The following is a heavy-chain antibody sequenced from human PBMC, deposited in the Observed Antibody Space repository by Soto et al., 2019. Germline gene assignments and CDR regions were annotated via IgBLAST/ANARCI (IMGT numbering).Heavy chain of an antibody. CDR2: ISGSGGST. Sequence: EVQLLESGGGLVQPGGSLRLSCAGSGFTFSSYAMSWVRQAPGKGLEWVSAISGSGGSTYYADSVKGRFTISRDNSKNTLYLQMNSLRAEDTAVYYCAKAYRGGYGLFDYWGQGTLVTVSS. J-gene: IGHJ4*02. V-gene: IGHV3-23*01. CDR1: GFTFSSYA. CDR3: AKAYRGGYGLFDY. D-gene: IGHD5-12*01.